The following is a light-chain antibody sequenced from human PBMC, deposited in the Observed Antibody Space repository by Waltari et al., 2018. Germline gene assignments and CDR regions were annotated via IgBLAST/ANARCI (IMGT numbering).Light chain of an antibody. Sequence: DVVLTQSPESLAVSLGERATINCKSSQSVFYSSSNENYLAWYQHKLGQPPKLLISWASARESGVPDRFSGSGSGTDFTLTINSLQAEDVAVYYCQQYYFTPPTFGQGTRVEVK. CDR1: QSVFYSSSNENY. CDR2: WAS. V-gene: IGKV4-1*01. CDR3: QQYYFTPPT. J-gene: IGKJ1*01.